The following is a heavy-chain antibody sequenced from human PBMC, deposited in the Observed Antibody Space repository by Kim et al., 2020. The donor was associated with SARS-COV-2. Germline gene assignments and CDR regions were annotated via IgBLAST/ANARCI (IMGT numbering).Heavy chain of an antibody. Sequence: SETLSLTCTVSGGSISSSSYYWGWIRQPPGKGLEWIGSMYYSGSTYYNPSLKSRVTISVDTSKNQFSLKLSSVTAADTAVYYCARLWDTHTYSNGMAVWGRGTTDTLS. D-gene: IGHD1-26*01. CDR2: MYYSGST. CDR3: ARLWDTHTYSNGMAV. CDR1: GGSISSSSYY. J-gene: IGHJ6*02. V-gene: IGHV4-39*01.